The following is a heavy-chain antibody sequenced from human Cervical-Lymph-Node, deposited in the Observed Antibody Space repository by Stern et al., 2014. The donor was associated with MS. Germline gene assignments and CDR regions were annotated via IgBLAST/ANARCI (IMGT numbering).Heavy chain of an antibody. J-gene: IGHJ6*02. CDR2: LSWKSGSL. CDR1: GFTLDDYD. CDR3: AAGSPYYFYAMDV. Sequence: EVQLVQSGGGLVQPGRSLRLSCAASGFTLDDYDIHWVRQAPGKGLECVSGLSWKSGSLGYADSVKGRFTISRDKAKNSLYLQMNSLRTEDTALYYCAAGSPYYFYAMDVWGHGTTVTVSS. D-gene: IGHD3-10*01. V-gene: IGHV3-9*01.